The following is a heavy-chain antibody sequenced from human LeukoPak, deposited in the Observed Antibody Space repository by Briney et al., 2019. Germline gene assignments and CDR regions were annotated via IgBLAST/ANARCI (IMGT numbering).Heavy chain of an antibody. D-gene: IGHD3-10*01. V-gene: IGHV3-48*03. CDR1: GFTFSSYE. CDR2: ISATGNTM. J-gene: IGHJ4*02. Sequence: GGSLRLSCATSGFTFSSYEMNWVRQAPGKGLEWVSYISATGNTMYYADSVKGRFTISRDNAKNSLYLQMNSLRAEDTAVYYCARDSSGNFIPDYFDYWGQGTLVTVSS. CDR3: ARDSSGNFIPDYFDY.